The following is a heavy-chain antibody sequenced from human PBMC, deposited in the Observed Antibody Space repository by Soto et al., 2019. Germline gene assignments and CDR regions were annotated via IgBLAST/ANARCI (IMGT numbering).Heavy chain of an antibody. J-gene: IGHJ4*02. D-gene: IGHD6-13*01. CDR1: GGSISSGDYY. CDR2: IYHSGST. V-gene: IGHV4-30-4*01. CDR3: VRARLYSSGWYLCEY. Sequence: QVQMQESGPGLLKPSQTLSLTCTVSGGSISSGDYYWTWIRQPPGKGLEWLGYIYHSGSTYSNPSRKSRVTLSVDTSKNQFSLNLTSVTAADTGVYYCVRARLYSSGWYLCEYWGQGTLVAVSS.